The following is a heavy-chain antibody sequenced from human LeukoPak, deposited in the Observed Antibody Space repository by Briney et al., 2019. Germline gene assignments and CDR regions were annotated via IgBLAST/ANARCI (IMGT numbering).Heavy chain of an antibody. CDR2: ISAYNGNT. V-gene: IGHV1-18*01. J-gene: IGHJ5*02. D-gene: IGHD3-16*01. Sequence: GASVKVSCKASGYTFTSYGISWVRQAPGQGLEWMGWISAYNGNTNYAQKLQGRVTMTRDTSTSTVYMELSSLRSEDTAVYYCARDRTSYFSFGDHGWFDPWGQGTLVTVSS. CDR1: GYTFTSYG. CDR3: ARDRTSYFSFGDHGWFDP.